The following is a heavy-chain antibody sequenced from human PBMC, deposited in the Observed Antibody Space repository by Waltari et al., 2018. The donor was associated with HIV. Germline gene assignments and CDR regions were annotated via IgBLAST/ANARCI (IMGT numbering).Heavy chain of an antibody. J-gene: IGHJ4*02. CDR3: VGGVSGSIRNY. V-gene: IGHV3-72*01. Sequence: EVQLVESGGTLVQPGGSLTLSCAASGFTFSDHYMEWVRQAPGKGLQWVGRIRARPSGYTTEYAASVRCRFTISRDDSKSSLFLHMNGLRAEDTAVYYCVGGVSGSIRNYWGQGTLVTVSS. CDR1: GFTFSDHY. D-gene: IGHD2-21*01. CDR2: IRARPSGYTT.